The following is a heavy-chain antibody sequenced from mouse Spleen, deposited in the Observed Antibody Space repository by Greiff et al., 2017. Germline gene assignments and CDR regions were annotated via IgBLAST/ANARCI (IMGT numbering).Heavy chain of an antibody. CDR3: ARGSGTGDY. Sequence: VQLQQPGAELVRPGSSVKLSCKASGYTFTSYWMHWVKQRPIQGLEWIGNIDPSDSETHYNQKFKDKATLTVDKSSSTAFMHLNSLTSEDSAVYYCARGSGTGDYWGQGTTLTVSS. J-gene: IGHJ2*01. CDR2: IDPSDSET. D-gene: IGHD4-1*01. CDR1: GYTFTSYW. V-gene: IGHV1-52*01.